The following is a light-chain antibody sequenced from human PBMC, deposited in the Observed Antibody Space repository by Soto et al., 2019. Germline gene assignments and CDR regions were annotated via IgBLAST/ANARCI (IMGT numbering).Light chain of an antibody. CDR3: QQSYSTPSIT. Sequence: DIQMTQSPSSLSASVGDRVTITCRASQRIFSYLNCYQQKPGKAHKLLIYGASNLHIRVPSRFSDMGSVTDFNLTICYLQTEDFATYCCQQSYSTPSITFGQGTR. CDR2: GAS. J-gene: IGKJ5*01. CDR1: QRIFSY. V-gene: IGKV1-39*01.